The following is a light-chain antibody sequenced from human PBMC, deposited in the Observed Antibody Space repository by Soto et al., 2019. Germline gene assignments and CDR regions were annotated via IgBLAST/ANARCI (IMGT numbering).Light chain of an antibody. V-gene: IGKV3-11*01. CDR1: QSVSSY. CDR2: DAS. CDR3: QQRSNWPGT. J-gene: IGKJ1*01. Sequence: EIVLTQSQATLSLSPGERATLSCRASQSVSSYLAWYQQKPGQAPRLLIYDASNRATGIPARFSGSGSGTDFTLTISSLEPEDFAVYYCQQRSNWPGTFGQGTKVDIK.